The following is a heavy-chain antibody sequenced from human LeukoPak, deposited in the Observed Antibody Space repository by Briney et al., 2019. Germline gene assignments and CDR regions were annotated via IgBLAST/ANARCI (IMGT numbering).Heavy chain of an antibody. V-gene: IGHV6-1*01. J-gene: IGHJ3*02. CDR3: ARDTSPGYSSGWLGAFDI. CDR1: GDSVSSNSAA. D-gene: IGHD6-19*01. Sequence: SQTLSLTCAISGDSVSSNSAAWNWIRQSPSRGLEWLGRTYYRSKWYNDYAVSVKSRITINPDTSKNQFSLQLNSVTPEDTAVYYCARDTSPGYSSGWLGAFDIWGQGTMVTVSS. CDR2: TYYRSKWYN.